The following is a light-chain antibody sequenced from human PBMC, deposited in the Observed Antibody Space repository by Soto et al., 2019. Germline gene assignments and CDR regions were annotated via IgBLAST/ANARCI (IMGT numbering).Light chain of an antibody. CDR1: SGHSSYV. CDR2: LNSDGSH. Sequence: QSVLTQSPSASASLGASVKLTCSLSSGHSSYVIAWHQQQPEKGPRYLMTLNSDGSHSKGGGIPDRFSGSSSGAERYLTISSLQSEDEADYYCQTWGTGIVLFGGGTKLTVL. J-gene: IGLJ2*01. V-gene: IGLV4-69*01. CDR3: QTWGTGIVL.